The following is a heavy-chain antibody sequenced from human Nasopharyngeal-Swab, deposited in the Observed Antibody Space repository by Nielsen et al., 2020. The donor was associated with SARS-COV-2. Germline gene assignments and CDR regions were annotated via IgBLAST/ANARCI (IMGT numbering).Heavy chain of an antibody. J-gene: IGHJ4*02. CDR3: ARGRRGYNWNDFGEPFDY. CDR2: TRNKGNSYTT. Sequence: GESLKISCAASGFTFSDHCMDWVRQAPGKGLEWVGRTRNKGNSYTTEYAASVKGRFSISRDDSKNALHLQMNSLKTEDTAVYYCARGRRGYNWNDFGEPFDYWGQGTLVTVSS. CDR1: GFTFSDHC. D-gene: IGHD1-20*01. V-gene: IGHV3-72*01.